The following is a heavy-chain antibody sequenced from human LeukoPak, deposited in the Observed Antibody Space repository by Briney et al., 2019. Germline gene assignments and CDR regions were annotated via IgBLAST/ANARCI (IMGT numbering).Heavy chain of an antibody. CDR3: ARGHDSSGYYYGY. CDR2: IYPGESDT. Sequence: GESLKIPCNGSGYRFTSYWISWVRQMPGKGLEWMGIIYPGESDTRYSPSFQGQITISGDKSISTAYLQWSSLKASDTAMYYCARGHDSSGYYYGYWGQGTLVTVSS. J-gene: IGHJ4*02. D-gene: IGHD3-22*01. V-gene: IGHV5-51*06. CDR1: GYRFTSYW.